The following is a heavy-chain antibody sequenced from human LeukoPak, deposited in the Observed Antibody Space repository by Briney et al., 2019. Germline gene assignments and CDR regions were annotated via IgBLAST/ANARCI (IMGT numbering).Heavy chain of an antibody. CDR1: GFTFSSYW. CDR2: IKQDGSEK. Sequence: PGGSLRLSCTVSGFTFSSYWMSWVRQAPGKGLEWVANIKQDGSEKYYVDSVKGRFTISRDNAKNSLYLQMNSLRAEDTAVYYCARDLWPYSSSSGPANFDPWGQGTLVTVSS. V-gene: IGHV3-7*01. CDR3: ARDLWPYSSSSGPANFDP. J-gene: IGHJ5*02. D-gene: IGHD6-6*01.